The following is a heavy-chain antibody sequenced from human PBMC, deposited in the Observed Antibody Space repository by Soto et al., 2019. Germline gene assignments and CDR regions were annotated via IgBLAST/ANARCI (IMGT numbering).Heavy chain of an antibody. D-gene: IGHD3-16*02. CDR2: MNPNSGNT. CDR3: ARVAGGSYRYIVAFDI. CDR1: GHTFTSYD. Sequence: GASVKVSCKASGHTFTSYDINGVRQATGEGLEWMGWMNPNSGNTGYAQKFQGRVTMTRNTSISTAYMELSSLRSEDTAVYYCARVAGGSYRYIVAFDIWGQGTMVTVSS. J-gene: IGHJ3*02. V-gene: IGHV1-8*01.